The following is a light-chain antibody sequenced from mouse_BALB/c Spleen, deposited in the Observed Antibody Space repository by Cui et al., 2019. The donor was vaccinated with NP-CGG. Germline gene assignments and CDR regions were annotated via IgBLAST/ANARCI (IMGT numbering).Light chain of an antibody. CDR1: TGAVTTSNY. V-gene: IGLV1*01. CDR3: ALWYSNHWV. CDR2: GTN. J-gene: IGLJ1*01. Sequence: QAVCTQESVCTTSPGETVTLTCRSSTGAVTTSNYANWVQEKPDHLFTGLIGGTNNRAPGVPARFSGSLIGDKAALTITGAQTEDEAIYFCALWYSNHWVFGGGTKLTVL.